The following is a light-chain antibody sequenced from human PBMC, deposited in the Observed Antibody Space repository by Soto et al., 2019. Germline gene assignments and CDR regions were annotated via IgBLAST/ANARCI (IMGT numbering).Light chain of an antibody. Sequence: QLVLTQPPSVSGAPGQRVTISCTGSSSNIGAGYDVHWYQQLPGTAPKLLIYGNSNRPSGVPDRFSGSKSGTSASLAITGLQAEDEADYSCQSYDSSLSGSGVFGTGTKLTVL. CDR2: GNS. CDR3: QSYDSSLSGSGV. V-gene: IGLV1-40*01. J-gene: IGLJ1*01. CDR1: SSNIGAGYD.